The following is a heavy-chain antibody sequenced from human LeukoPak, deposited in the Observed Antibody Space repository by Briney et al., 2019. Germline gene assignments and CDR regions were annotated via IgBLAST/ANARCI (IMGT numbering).Heavy chain of an antibody. CDR3: ARDRRDIVREINIVRQYHYYYYMDV. D-gene: IGHD3-10*01. V-gene: IGHV4-4*07. CDR1: GGSFSSYY. Sequence: SETLSLTCAVYGGSFSSYYWSWIRQPAGKGLEWIGRIYTSGSTNYNPSLKSRVTISVDTSKNQFSMKLSSVTDTDTALHYCARDRRDIVREINIVRQYHYYYYMDVWDKGTTVTVSS. CDR2: IYTSGST. J-gene: IGHJ6*03.